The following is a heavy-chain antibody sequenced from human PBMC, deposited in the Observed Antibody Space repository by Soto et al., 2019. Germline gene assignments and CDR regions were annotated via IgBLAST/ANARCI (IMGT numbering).Heavy chain of an antibody. CDR2: IIPIFGTA. D-gene: IGHD6-6*01. J-gene: IGHJ6*02. Sequence: VQLVQAGAEVKKPGSSVKVSCKASGGTFSSYDISWVRQAPGQGREWMGGIIPIFGTANYAQKFQGRVTITEDESTSTAYRELSSLRSEDTAVYYCASEMGYSSSADYSYGMDVWGQGTTVTVSS. CDR3: ASEMGYSSSADYSYGMDV. V-gene: IGHV1-69*01. CDR1: GGTFSSYD.